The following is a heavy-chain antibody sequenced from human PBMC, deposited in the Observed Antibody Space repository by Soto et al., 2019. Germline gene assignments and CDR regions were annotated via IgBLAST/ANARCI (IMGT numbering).Heavy chain of an antibody. CDR3: ARLRIATNNYKWFDP. CDR1: GTALNSGNYY. CDR2: IYVTGAV. J-gene: IGHJ5*02. V-gene: IGHV4-31*03. D-gene: IGHD2-21*01. Sequence: ASETLSLTCSVSGTALNSGNYYWSWNRQVPGKGLEWIGHIYVTGAVDYNPSLRDRITISQDTSERQFSLNLRLVTAADTAVYYCARLRIATNNYKWFDPWGQGTLVTVSS.